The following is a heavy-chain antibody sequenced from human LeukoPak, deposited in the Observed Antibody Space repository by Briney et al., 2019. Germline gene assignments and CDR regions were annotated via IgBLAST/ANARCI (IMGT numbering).Heavy chain of an antibody. CDR1: GGSFIGFH. D-gene: IGHD5-18*01. J-gene: IGHJ6*03. CDR3: ARTTEGGYTYDYFYYYYMDV. CDR2: INHSGST. Sequence: SETLSLTCAVYGGSFIGFHWNWIRQAPGKGLEWIGDINHSGSTNYNPSLTSRVTISVDPSKNQFSLNLSSVTAADTAVYYCARTTEGGYTYDYFYYYYMDVWGKGPRSPSP. V-gene: IGHV4-34*01.